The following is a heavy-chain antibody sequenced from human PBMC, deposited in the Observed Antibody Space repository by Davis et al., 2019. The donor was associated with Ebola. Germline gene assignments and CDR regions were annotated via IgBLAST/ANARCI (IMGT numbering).Heavy chain of an antibody. CDR1: GYTFTSYG. CDR3: ARYSSSSWSYYYYGMDV. CDR2: ISAYNGNT. V-gene: IGHV1-18*04. D-gene: IGHD6-6*01. J-gene: IGHJ6*02. Sequence: ASVKVSCKASGYTFTSYGISWVRQAPGQGLEWMGWISAYNGNTNYAQKLQGRVTMTTDTSTSTAYMELSSLRSEDTAVYYCARYSSSSWSYYYYGMDVWGQGTTVTVSS.